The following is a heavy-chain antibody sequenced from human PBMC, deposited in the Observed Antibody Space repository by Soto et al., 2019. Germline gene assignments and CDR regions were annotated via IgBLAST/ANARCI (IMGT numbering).Heavy chain of an antibody. CDR2: MNPINGAT. Sequence: VKVSCKASGYDFTAYDINWVRQASGQGLEWMGWMNPINGATGSARRFQGRVSMTRNTATGTAYLELTSLRSDDSAVYYCGRGPSPRAPAGGTPYYYAMDVWGQGTTVTVSS. D-gene: IGHD6-13*01. V-gene: IGHV1-8*02. CDR1: GYDFTAYD. CDR3: GRGPSPRAPAGGTPYYYAMDV. J-gene: IGHJ6*02.